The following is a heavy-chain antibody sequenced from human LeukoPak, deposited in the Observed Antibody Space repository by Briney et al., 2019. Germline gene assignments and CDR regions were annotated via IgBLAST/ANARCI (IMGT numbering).Heavy chain of an antibody. D-gene: IGHD3-3*01. J-gene: IGHJ6*03. CDR1: GGSFSGYY. Sequence: SETLSLTCAVYGGSFSGYYWSWIRQPPGKGLEWIGEINHSGSTNYNPSLKSRVTISVDTSKNQFSLKLSSVTAADTAVYYCARDQRDFWSGYYYYYMDVWGKGTTVTVSS. CDR2: INHSGST. V-gene: IGHV4-34*01. CDR3: ARDQRDFWSGYYYYYMDV.